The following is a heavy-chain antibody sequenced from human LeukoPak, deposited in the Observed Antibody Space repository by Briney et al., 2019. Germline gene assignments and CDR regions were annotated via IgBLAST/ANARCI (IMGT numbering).Heavy chain of an antibody. CDR3: ARGLNYGGSGYNFDS. CDR1: GGSISSGSYY. V-gene: IGHV4-61*02. CDR2: IYTSGST. Sequence: TLSLTCTVSGGSISSGSYYWSWIRQPAGKGLEWIGRIYTSGSTNYNPSLKSRVTISVDTPKYQCSLRLSSVTAADTAVYYCARGLNYGGSGYNFDSWGPGTLVTVSS. D-gene: IGHD3-22*01. J-gene: IGHJ4*02.